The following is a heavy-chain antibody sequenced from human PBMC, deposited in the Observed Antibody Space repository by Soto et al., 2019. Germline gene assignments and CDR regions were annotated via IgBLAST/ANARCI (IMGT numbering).Heavy chain of an antibody. Sequence: EVQLVESGGGLVKSGGSRRLSGAASGFTSSSYWIHWVRQAPGKGLVWVSRIKGDEISTNYADSVKGRFTISRDNAKDTVFLQMSDLRAEDTAVYYCARGALGSYYNDYWGQGILVTVSS. V-gene: IGHV3-74*01. CDR2: IKGDEIST. D-gene: IGHD3-10*01. CDR1: GFTSSSYW. J-gene: IGHJ4*02. CDR3: ARGALGSYYNDY.